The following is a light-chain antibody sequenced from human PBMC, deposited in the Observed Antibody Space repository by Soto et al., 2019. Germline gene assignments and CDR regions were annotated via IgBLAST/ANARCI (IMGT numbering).Light chain of an antibody. CDR2: GAS. Sequence: DIRMTQSPWSVSASVEDRINITCRSSQHSGNFLAWYQQTPGKAPKLLVHGASSLYRGVPSRFSGGGAGTDFTLTISSLQAEYYATYFCQQTSAFPRTVGPGTKVDIK. CDR3: QQTSAFPRT. J-gene: IGKJ3*01. CDR1: QHSGNF. V-gene: IGKV1-12*01.